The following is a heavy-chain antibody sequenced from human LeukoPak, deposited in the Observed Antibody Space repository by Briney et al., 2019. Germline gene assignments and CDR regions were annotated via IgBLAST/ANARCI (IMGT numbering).Heavy chain of an antibody. Sequence: PSETLSLTCTVSGGSISSYYWSWIRQPPGKGLEWIGYIYYSGSTNYSPSLKSRVTISVDTSKNQFSLKLSSVTAADTAVYYCARGGEGTAMALFDYWGQGTLVTVSS. D-gene: IGHD5-18*01. V-gene: IGHV4-59*01. CDR2: IYYSGST. CDR1: GGSISSYY. J-gene: IGHJ4*02. CDR3: ARGGEGTAMALFDY.